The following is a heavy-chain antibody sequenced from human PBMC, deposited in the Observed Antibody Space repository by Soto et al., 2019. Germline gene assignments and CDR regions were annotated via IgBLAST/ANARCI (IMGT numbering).Heavy chain of an antibody. V-gene: IGHV3-73*01. Sequence: EVQLVESGGGLVQPGGSLKLSCAASGFTFSGSAMHWVRQASGKGLEWVGRIRSKANSYATAYAASVKGRFTISRDESKTTAYLQMNSLKTEDTAVYYCTLESSSAYYYYGMDVWGQGTTVTVSS. D-gene: IGHD6-6*01. CDR1: GFTFSGSA. J-gene: IGHJ6*02. CDR2: IRSKANSYAT. CDR3: TLESSSAYYYYGMDV.